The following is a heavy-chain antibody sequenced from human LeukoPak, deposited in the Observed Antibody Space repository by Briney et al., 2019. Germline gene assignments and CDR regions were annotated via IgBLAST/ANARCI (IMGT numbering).Heavy chain of an antibody. V-gene: IGHV4-34*01. CDR2: INHSGST. Sequence: SETLSLTCAVYGGSFSGYYWSWIRQPPGKGLEWIGEINHSGSTNYDPSLKSRVTISVDTSKNQFSLKLSSVTAADTAVYYCARVATYYYDSSGYYSFDYWGQGTLVTVSS. CDR3: ARVATYYYDSSGYYSFDY. J-gene: IGHJ4*02. CDR1: GGSFSGYY. D-gene: IGHD3-22*01.